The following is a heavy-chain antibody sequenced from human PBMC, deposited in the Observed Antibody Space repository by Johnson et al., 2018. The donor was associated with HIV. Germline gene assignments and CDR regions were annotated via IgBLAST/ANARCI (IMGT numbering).Heavy chain of an antibody. J-gene: IGHJ3*02. CDR1: GFTVSSNY. D-gene: IGHD3-22*01. Sequence: MQLVESGGGLVQPGGSLRLSCAASGFTVSSNYMSWVRQAPGKGLEWVSVIYSGGSTYYADSVKGRFTISRDNSKNTLYLQMGSLRAEDMAVYYCARRFYDSSGAGFDIWGQGTMVTVSS. V-gene: IGHV3-66*01. CDR2: IYSGGST. CDR3: ARRFYDSSGAGFDI.